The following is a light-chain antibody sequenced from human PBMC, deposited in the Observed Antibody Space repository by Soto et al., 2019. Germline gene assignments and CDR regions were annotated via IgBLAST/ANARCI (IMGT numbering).Light chain of an antibody. Sequence: QSVLTQPPSASGTPGQRVTISCSGRSSDIGSNTVNWYQQLPGTAPKLLIYRDNHRPSGIPDRFSGSKSGTSASLDISGLQAEDEADYYCCSYAGSYTPYVFGTGTKLTVL. V-gene: IGLV1-44*01. CDR1: SSDIGSNT. CDR2: RDN. J-gene: IGLJ1*01. CDR3: CSYAGSYTPYV.